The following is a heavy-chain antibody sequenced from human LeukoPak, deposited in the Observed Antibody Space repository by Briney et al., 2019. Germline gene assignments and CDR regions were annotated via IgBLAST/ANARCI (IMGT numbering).Heavy chain of an antibody. Sequence: ASVKVSCKASGYTFTSYGISWVRQAPGQGLEWMGWINPNSGGRNYAQKFQGRVNMTRDTSISTAYMELSRLRSDDTAVYYCARALDYYYMDVWGKGTTVTVSS. J-gene: IGHJ6*03. CDR1: GYTFTSYG. V-gene: IGHV1-2*02. CDR2: INPNSGGR. CDR3: ARALDYYYMDV.